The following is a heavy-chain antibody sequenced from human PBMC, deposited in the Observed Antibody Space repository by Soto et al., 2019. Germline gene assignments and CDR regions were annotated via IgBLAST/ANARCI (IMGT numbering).Heavy chain of an antibody. CDR1: GFTLSNYW. D-gene: IGHD5-12*01. CDR3: VRIRRGDGYTFGY. CDR2: INTDGSTT. Sequence: EVQLVESGGVSVQPGGSLRLSCTASGFTLSNYWMHWVRQAPGKGLVWVSRINTDGSTTTYADSVKGRFTICRDNAKNTLYLQMNSLRDEDTAVYYCVRIRRGDGYTFGYWGQGTLVTVSS. J-gene: IGHJ4*02. V-gene: IGHV3-74*01.